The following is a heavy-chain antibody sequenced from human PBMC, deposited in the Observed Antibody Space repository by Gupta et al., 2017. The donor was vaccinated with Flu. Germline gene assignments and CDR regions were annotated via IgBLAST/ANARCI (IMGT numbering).Heavy chain of an antibody. Sequence: EVHLVESGGGLVQPGGSLRLSCVVSGFSFDDYAMHLVRQPPGKGLQWVSSITWNSESIGYADSVRGRFAISRDNAKNSLFLQRNSLRAEDTALYFCVKDISGGDYSGDSWGQGTRVTVSS. CDR3: VKDISGGDYSGDS. CDR1: GFSFDDYA. V-gene: IGHV3-9*01. D-gene: IGHD4-17*01. J-gene: IGHJ4*02. CDR2: ITWNSESI.